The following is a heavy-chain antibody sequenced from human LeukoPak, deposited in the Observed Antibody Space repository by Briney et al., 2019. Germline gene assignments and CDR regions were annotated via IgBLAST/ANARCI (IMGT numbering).Heavy chain of an antibody. CDR1: GGSISSYY. CDR3: ARDLGVTYGDYGYYYYYMDV. Sequence: SETLSLTCTVSGGSISSYYWSWIRQPPGKGLEWIGNIYNSGSTNYNPSLKSRVTISVDTSKNQFSLKLRSVTAADTAVYYCARDLGVTYGDYGYYYYYMDVWGKGTTVTISS. J-gene: IGHJ6*03. V-gene: IGHV4-59*01. CDR2: IYNSGST. D-gene: IGHD4-17*01.